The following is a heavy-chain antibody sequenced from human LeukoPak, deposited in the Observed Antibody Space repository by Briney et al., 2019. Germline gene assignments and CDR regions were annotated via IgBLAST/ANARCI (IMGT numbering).Heavy chain of an antibody. Sequence: TGGSLRLSCAASGFTFSGYAMNWVRQAPGKGLEWVSAISGSGGSTYYADSVKGRFTISRDNSKNTLYLQMNSLRAEDTAVYYCARPNYYDSSGYYHDAFDIWGQGTMVTVSS. J-gene: IGHJ3*02. CDR1: GFTFSGYA. V-gene: IGHV3-23*01. CDR2: ISGSGGST. CDR3: ARPNYYDSSGYYHDAFDI. D-gene: IGHD3-22*01.